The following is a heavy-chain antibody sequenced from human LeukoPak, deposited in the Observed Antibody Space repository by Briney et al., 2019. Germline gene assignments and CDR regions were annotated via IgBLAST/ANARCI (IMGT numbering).Heavy chain of an antibody. CDR1: GYTFTGYY. V-gene: IGHV1-2*02. Sequence: ASVKVSCKASGYTFTGYYMHWVRQAPGQGLEWMGWISPNSGGTNYAQKFQGRVTMTRDTSISTAYMELSRLTSDDTALYYCARTYTAVHYFDYWGQGTLVTVSS. D-gene: IGHD2-21*02. J-gene: IGHJ4*02. CDR2: ISPNSGGT. CDR3: ARTYTAVHYFDY.